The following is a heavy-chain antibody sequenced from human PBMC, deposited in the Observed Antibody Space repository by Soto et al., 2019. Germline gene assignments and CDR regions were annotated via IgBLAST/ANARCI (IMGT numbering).Heavy chain of an antibody. J-gene: IGHJ4*02. Sequence: QVQLVQSGAEVKKPGASVKVSCKASGYTFTSYAMHWVRQAPGQRLEWMGWINAGNGNTKYSQKFQGRVTITRDTSASTAYMELSSLRSDDTAVYYCARVRSQGGPYGDYALDYWGQGTLVTVSS. CDR2: INAGNGNT. CDR1: GYTFTSYA. D-gene: IGHD4-17*01. V-gene: IGHV1-3*01. CDR3: ARVRSQGGPYGDYALDY.